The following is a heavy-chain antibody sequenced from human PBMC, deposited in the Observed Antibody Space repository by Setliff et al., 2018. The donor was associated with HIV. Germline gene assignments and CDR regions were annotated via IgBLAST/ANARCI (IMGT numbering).Heavy chain of an antibody. Sequence: GGSLRLSCVASGFTFRDFAMHWVRQAPGKGLEWVSVISYDGRSIQYADSVKGRFTISRDNSKDTLYLQMNSLRAEDTAVYYCAEVRLPYWGHGTLVTVSS. CDR3: AEVRLPY. CDR1: GFTFRDFA. D-gene: IGHD3-10*01. J-gene: IGHJ4*01. CDR2: ISYDGRSI. V-gene: IGHV3-30*07.